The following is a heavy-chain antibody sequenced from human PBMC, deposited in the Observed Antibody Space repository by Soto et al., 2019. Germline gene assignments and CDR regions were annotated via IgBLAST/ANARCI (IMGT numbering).Heavy chain of an antibody. J-gene: IGHJ4*02. CDR1: GFDFTYYA. CDR3: AKDEGVGGTLGLFDY. Sequence: QVQLVESGGGAVQPGESLRLSCVASGFDFTYYAMHWVRQAPGNGLESVAVMSSDGSKIHHTDSVKGRFTISRDNSKNTLYLQMNSLRKEATAVYFCAKDEGVGGTLGLFDYWGQGTLVSVSS. V-gene: IGHV3-30*18. CDR2: MSSDGSKI. D-gene: IGHD1-26*01.